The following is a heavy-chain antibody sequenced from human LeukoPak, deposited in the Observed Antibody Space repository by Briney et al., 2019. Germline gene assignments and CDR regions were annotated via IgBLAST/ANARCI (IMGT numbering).Heavy chain of an antibody. D-gene: IGHD6-19*01. CDR2: ISSSSSYI. V-gene: IGHV3-21*01. CDR1: GFTLSTYW. Sequence: GGSLRLSCAASGFTLSTYWMNWVRQAPGKGLEWVSSISSSSSYIYYADSVKGRFTISRDNAKNSLYLQMNSLRAEDTAVYYCARGTAGYSSGWSFDYWGQGTLVTVSS. J-gene: IGHJ4*02. CDR3: ARGTAGYSSGWSFDY.